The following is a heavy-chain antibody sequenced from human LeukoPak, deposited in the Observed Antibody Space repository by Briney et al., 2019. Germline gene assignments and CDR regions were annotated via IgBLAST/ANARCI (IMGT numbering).Heavy chain of an antibody. Sequence: PGGSLRLSCAASGFTFSSYTMTWVRQAPGKGLEWVSSITRTSIYIYYADSVKGRFTISRDNAKNSLYLQMNSLRAEDTAVYYCAKRVGLLDTLDYWGQGTLVTVSS. D-gene: IGHD5-18*01. J-gene: IGHJ4*02. V-gene: IGHV3-21*01. CDR2: ITRTSIYI. CDR1: GFTFSSYT. CDR3: AKRVGLLDTLDY.